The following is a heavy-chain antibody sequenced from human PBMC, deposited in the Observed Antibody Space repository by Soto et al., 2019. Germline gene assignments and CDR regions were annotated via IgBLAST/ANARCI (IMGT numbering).Heavy chain of an antibody. D-gene: IGHD1-26*01. Sequence: QVQLQESGPGLVKPSETLSLTCTVSGGSISSYYWSWIRQPPGKGLEWIGYIYYSGSTNYNPSLKSRVTISVDTSKNQFSLKLSSVTAADPAVYYCARGGGFDPWGQGTLVTVSS. CDR3: ARGGGFDP. J-gene: IGHJ5*02. CDR1: GGSISSYY. CDR2: IYYSGST. V-gene: IGHV4-59*01.